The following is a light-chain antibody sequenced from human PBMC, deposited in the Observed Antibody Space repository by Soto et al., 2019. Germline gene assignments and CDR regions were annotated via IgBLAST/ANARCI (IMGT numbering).Light chain of an antibody. CDR3: QQSNSYPPT. CDR1: QSRNSW. J-gene: IGKJ1*01. V-gene: IGKV1-5*01. Sequence: DLQMTQSPTTLSHSLVAGVTLNCXASQSRNSWLAWYRHKPGKAPNLLIYDATRLEGGVPSRFSAAESGTEFTLTITSLQPEDFATYYCQQSNSYPPTCGKGTKVAIK. CDR2: DAT.